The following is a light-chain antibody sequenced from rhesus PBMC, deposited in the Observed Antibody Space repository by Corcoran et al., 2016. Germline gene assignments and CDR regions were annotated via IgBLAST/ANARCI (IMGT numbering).Light chain of an antibody. V-gene: IGKV1-19*01. CDR2: YAS. CDR1: QDISSW. CDR3: QQYDDLPWT. Sequence: DIHMTQSPSSLSASLGDKVTITCHASQDISSWLAWYQQKPGKAPKPLIYYASSLQSGVPSRFSGSGSGTDYTLTISILQPEDFVTYYCQQYDDLPWTFGQGTKVEIK. J-gene: IGKJ1*01.